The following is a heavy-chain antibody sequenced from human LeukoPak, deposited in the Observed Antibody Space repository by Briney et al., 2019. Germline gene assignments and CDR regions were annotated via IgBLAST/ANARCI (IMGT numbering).Heavy chain of an antibody. CDR2: IYYSGST. Sequence: KPSETLSLTCTVSGGSISSYYWSWIRQPPGKGLEWIGYIYYSGSTNYNPSLKSRVTISVDTSKNQFSLKLSSVTAADTAVYYCARIGRDRSSSYYMDVWGKGTTVTVSS. CDR1: GGSISSYY. D-gene: IGHD6-13*01. J-gene: IGHJ6*03. V-gene: IGHV4-59*12. CDR3: ARIGRDRSSSYYMDV.